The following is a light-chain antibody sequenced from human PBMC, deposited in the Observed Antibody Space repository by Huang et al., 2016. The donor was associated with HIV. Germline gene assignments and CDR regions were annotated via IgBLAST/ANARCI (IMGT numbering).Light chain of an antibody. CDR1: QDINTS. CDR3: QQYHSLRT. V-gene: IGKV1-33*01. J-gene: IGKJ5*01. CDR2: ETS. Sequence: DIRMTQSPSSLSASVGDRVTITCQASQDINTSLHWYQQKPGEAPNLLIYETSNLELGVPSRFSGRGSGTDFTFTISGLQPEDTGTYFCQQYHSLRTFGQGTRLEIK.